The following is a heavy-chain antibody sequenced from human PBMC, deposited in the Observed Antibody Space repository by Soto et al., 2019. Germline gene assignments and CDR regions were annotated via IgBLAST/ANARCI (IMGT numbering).Heavy chain of an antibody. D-gene: IGHD3-16*01. CDR3: ATLLGGVATDAFEI. CDR2: IKQDGSEK. J-gene: IGHJ3*02. CDR1: GFTFSSYW. Sequence: GGSLRLSCAASGFTFSSYWMSWVRQAPGKGLEWVANIKQDGSEKYYVDSVKGRFTISRDNAKNSLYLQMNSLRAEDTAVYYCATLLGGVATDAFEIWGQGTMVTVSS. V-gene: IGHV3-7*01.